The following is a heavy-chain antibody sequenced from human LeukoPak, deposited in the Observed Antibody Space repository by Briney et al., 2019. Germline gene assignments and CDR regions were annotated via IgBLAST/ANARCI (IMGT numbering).Heavy chain of an antibody. Sequence: ASVKVSCKASGYTFTSYAMHWVRQAPGQRLEWMGWINAGNDNTKYSQKFQGRVTITRDTSASTAYMELNSLRSEDTAVYYGARDLGYCTGGTCYPNWFDPWGQGTLVTVSS. CDR1: GYTFTSYA. V-gene: IGHV1-3*01. D-gene: IGHD2-15*01. CDR2: INAGNDNT. CDR3: ARDLGYCTGGTCYPNWFDP. J-gene: IGHJ5*02.